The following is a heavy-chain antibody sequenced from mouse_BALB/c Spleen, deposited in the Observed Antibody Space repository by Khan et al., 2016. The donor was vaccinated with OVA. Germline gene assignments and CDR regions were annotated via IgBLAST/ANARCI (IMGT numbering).Heavy chain of an antibody. Sequence: QVQLKQSGAELARPGASVKMSCKASGYTFTSYTIHWIKLRPGQGLEWIGFINPSNGYTNSNQKFKDKATLTADKSYTPVYMPLSSLTSDDSAVYNCVRDGAYHRNDGWFAYWGQGTLVTVSA. J-gene: IGHJ3*01. CDR1: GYTFTSYT. CDR2: INPSNGYT. CDR3: VRDGAYHRNDGWFAY. V-gene: IGHV1-4*01. D-gene: IGHD2-14*01.